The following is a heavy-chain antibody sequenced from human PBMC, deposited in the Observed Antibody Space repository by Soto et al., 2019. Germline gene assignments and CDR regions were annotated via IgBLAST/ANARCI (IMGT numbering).Heavy chain of an antibody. V-gene: IGHV1-2*02. CDR1: GYTFTGYY. CDR2: INPNSGGT. Sequence: ASVKVSCKASGYTFTGYYMHWVRQAPGQGLEWMGWINPNSGGTYYAQKFQGRVTMTRDTSISTAYMELSRLRSDDTAVYYCARDPSSSWYPFYYYYGMDVWGQGTTVTVSS. CDR3: ARDPSSSWYPFYYYYGMDV. J-gene: IGHJ6*02. D-gene: IGHD6-13*01.